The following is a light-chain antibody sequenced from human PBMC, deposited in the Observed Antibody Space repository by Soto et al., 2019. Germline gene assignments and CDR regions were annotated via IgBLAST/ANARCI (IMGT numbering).Light chain of an antibody. CDR1: SGHSSYI. V-gene: IGLV4-60*02. CDR2: LEGSGSY. CDR3: ETWDSNTHWV. J-gene: IGLJ3*02. Sequence: QLVLTQSSSASASLGSSVKLTCTLSSGHSSYIIAWHQQQPGKAPRYLMKLEGSGSYNKGSGVPDRFSGSSSGADRYLTISNLQFEDEADYYCETWDSNTHWVFGGGTQLTVL.